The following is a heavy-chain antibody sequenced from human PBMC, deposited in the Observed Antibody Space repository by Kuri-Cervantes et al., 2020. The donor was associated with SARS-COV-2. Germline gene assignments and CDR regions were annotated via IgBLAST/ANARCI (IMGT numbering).Heavy chain of an antibody. CDR3: AKAANWPGYTFDY. Sequence: ETLSLTCAASGFTFSSYAMSWVRQAPGKGLEWVSAISGSGGSTYYADPVKGRFTISRDNSKNTLYLQMNSLRAEDTAVYYCAKAANWPGYTFDYWGQGTLVTVSS. J-gene: IGHJ4*02. V-gene: IGHV3-23*01. D-gene: IGHD3-16*02. CDR2: ISGSGGST. CDR1: GFTFSSYA.